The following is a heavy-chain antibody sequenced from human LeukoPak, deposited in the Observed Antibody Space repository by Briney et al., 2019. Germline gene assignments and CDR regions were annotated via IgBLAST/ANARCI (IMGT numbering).Heavy chain of an antibody. CDR2: IYTSGST. CDR3: ARDQWSLNDFWSGYYYMDV. V-gene: IGHV4-4*07. J-gene: IGHJ6*03. CDR1: GGSISSYY. D-gene: IGHD3-3*01. Sequence: SETLSLTCTVSGGSISSYYWSWIRQPAGKGLEWIGRIYTSGSTNYNPSLKSRVTMSVDTSKNQFSLKLSSVTAADTAVYYCARDQWSLNDFWSGYYYMDVWGKGTTVTVSS.